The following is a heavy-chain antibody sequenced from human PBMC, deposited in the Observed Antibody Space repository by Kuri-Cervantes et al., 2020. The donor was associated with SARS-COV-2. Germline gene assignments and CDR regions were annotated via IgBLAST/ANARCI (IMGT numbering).Heavy chain of an antibody. CDR2: IYHSGST. CDR1: GGSISSGGYS. J-gene: IGHJ4*02. V-gene: IGHV4-30-2*01. Sequence: SETLSLTCAVSGGSISSGGYSWSWIRQPPGKGLEWIGYIYHSGSTYYNPSLKSRVTISVDRSKNQFSLKLSSVTAADTAVYYCASSGYDYVWGSYRYRGYRNDYWGQGTLVTVSS. CDR3: ASSGYDYVWGSYRYRGYRNDY. D-gene: IGHD3-16*02.